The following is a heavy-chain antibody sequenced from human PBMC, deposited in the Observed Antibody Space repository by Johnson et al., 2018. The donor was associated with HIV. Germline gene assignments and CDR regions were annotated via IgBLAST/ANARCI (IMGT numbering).Heavy chain of an antibody. CDR2: IYSGGST. Sequence: VQLVESGGGVVQPGRSLRLSCAASGFTFSSYAIHWVRQAPGKGLEWVSVIYSGGSTYYADSVKGRFTISRDTSKNMLYLQMNSLRPEDTAVYYCTRGSFTDDAFDVWGLGTMVTASS. D-gene: IGHD1-26*01. J-gene: IGHJ3*01. V-gene: IGHV3-66*02. CDR1: GFTFSSYA. CDR3: TRGSFTDDAFDV.